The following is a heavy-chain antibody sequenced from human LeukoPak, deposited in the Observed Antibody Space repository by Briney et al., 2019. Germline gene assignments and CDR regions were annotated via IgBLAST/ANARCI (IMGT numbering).Heavy chain of an antibody. J-gene: IGHJ4*02. CDR1: GFTFSSYW. V-gene: IGHV3-74*01. Sequence: GGSLRLSCAASGFTFSSYWMHRVRQAPGEGLVWVSRIHNEGSSTNYADSVKGRFTISRDNAKNTLYLQMNNLRAEDTAVYYCAKGSSTSCFNWGQGTLVTVSS. CDR2: IHNEGSST. CDR3: AKGSSTSCFN. D-gene: IGHD2-2*01.